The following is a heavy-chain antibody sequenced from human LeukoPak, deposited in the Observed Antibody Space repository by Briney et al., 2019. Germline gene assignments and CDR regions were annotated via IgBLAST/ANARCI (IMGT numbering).Heavy chain of an antibody. Sequence: ASVKVSCKASGYTFTSYGISWVRQAPGQGLEWMGWISAYNGNTNYAQKFQGRVTMTEDTSTDTAYMELSSLRSEDTAVYYCATTRGEEQWLHGLGAFDIWGQGTMVTVSS. CDR2: ISAYNGNT. CDR3: ATTRGEEQWLHGLGAFDI. J-gene: IGHJ3*02. D-gene: IGHD6-19*01. CDR1: GYTFTSYG. V-gene: IGHV1-18*01.